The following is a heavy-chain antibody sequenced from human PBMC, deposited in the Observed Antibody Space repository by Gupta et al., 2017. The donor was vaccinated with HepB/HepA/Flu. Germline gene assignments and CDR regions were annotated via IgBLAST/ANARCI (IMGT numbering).Heavy chain of an antibody. D-gene: IGHD3-3*01. CDR1: GYTFTSYD. CDR2: MNPNSGNT. Sequence: QVQLVQSGAEVKKPGASVKVSCKASGYTFTSYDINWVRQATGQGLEWMGWMNPNSGNTGYAQKFQGRVTITRNTSISTAYMELSSLRSEDTAVYYCARGFWYYEFWSGYYGDYYYMDVWGKGTTVTVAS. J-gene: IGHJ6*03. V-gene: IGHV1-8*03. CDR3: ARGFWYYEFWSGYYGDYYYMDV.